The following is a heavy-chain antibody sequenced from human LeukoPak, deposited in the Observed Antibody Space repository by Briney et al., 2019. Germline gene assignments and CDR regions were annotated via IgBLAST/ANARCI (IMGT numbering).Heavy chain of an antibody. V-gene: IGHV4-59*01. CDR2: IYHSGST. J-gene: IGHJ4*02. D-gene: IGHD5-12*01. CDR3: ARDGYSGNDGL. CDR1: GGSISSYY. Sequence: SETLSLTCTVSGGSISSYYWSWIRQPPGKGLEWIGYIYHSGSTNYNPSLTSRVTISVDTSKNQFSLKLSSVTAADTAVYYCARDGYSGNDGLWGQGTLVTVSS.